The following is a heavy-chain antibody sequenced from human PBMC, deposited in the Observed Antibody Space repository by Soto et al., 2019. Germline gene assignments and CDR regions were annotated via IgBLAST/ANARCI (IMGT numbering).Heavy chain of an antibody. D-gene: IGHD5-12*01. V-gene: IGHV4-61*01. Sequence: QVQLQESGPGLVKPSETLSLTCSVSGGSISSGSYYWTWIRQPPGKGLEWIGYISSSGGTSYNPSLKSRVTISVDTSKNQFSLKLSAVTAADTAVYYCARDGDGYDHWGQGTLVTVSS. CDR1: GGSISSGSYY. CDR3: ARDGDGYDH. J-gene: IGHJ1*01. CDR2: ISSSGGT.